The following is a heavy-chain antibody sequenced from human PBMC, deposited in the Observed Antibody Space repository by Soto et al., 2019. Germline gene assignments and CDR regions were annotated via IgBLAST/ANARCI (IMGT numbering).Heavy chain of an antibody. CDR2: ISAYNGDT. CDR3: ARGGIVSTNKGKMEV. J-gene: IGHJ6*02. D-gene: IGHD5-12*01. CDR1: GYTFGSYS. Sequence: ASVKVSCKPSGYTFGSYSINWVGQAPGQGLEWMGWISAYNGDTQYVQKFQDRVTMTTNTSTSTAYMELRRLRSDDTAVYYCARGGIVSTNKGKMEVWGQGTRVTVSS. V-gene: IGHV1-18*01.